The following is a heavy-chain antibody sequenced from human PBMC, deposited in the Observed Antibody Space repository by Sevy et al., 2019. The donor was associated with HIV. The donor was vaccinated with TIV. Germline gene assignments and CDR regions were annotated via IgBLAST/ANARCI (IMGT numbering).Heavy chain of an antibody. CDR1: GYTFTGYY. J-gene: IGHJ4*02. V-gene: IGHV1-2*06. Sequence: ASVKVSCKASGYTFTGYYLHWVRQAPRKGLEWMGRLNPNSGDTDYAQKFQGRVTLTRDTSISTAYMEVSRLRSDDTAVYYCARFHGSFDSSGYAILWGQGTLVTVSS. D-gene: IGHD3-22*01. CDR3: ARFHGSFDSSGYAIL. CDR2: LNPNSGDT.